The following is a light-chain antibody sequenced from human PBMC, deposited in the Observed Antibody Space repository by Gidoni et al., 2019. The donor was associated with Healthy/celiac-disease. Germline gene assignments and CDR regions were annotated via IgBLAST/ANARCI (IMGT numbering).Light chain of an antibody. CDR3: QQRSNWPYT. Sequence: EIVLTQSPATLSLSPGESATLSCRACQSVSSYLAWYQQKPGQAPRLLLYDASNRATGIPARFSGSWSGTDFPLTISSLEPEDFAVYSCQQRSNWPYTFGQGTKLEIK. J-gene: IGKJ2*01. V-gene: IGKV3-11*01. CDR1: QSVSSY. CDR2: DAS.